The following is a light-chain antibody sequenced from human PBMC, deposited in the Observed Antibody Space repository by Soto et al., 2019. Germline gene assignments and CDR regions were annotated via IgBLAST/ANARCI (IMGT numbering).Light chain of an antibody. V-gene: IGLV2-23*03. J-gene: IGLJ3*02. CDR1: SSDVGSYNL. Sequence: QSVLTQPASVSGSPGQSITISCTGTSSDVGSYNLVSWYQQHPGKAPKLMIYEGSKRPSGVSNRFSGSKSGNTASLTISGLQAEDEADYYCCSYAGSGTFVVFGGGTKLPVL. CDR2: EGS. CDR3: CSYAGSGTFVV.